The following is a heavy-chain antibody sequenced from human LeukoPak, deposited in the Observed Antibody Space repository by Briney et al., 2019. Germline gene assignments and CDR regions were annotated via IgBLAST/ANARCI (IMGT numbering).Heavy chain of an antibody. CDR2: INPNHGDT. CDR1: GYTFTGYY. Sequence: ASVKVSCKASGYTFTGYYMHWVRQAPGQGLEWMGWINPNHGDTNYAQKFQDRVSMTRDTSISTAYMHLSRLRSADTAVYYCARDAMSSVTTSPYYFDYWGQGTLVTVSS. CDR3: ARDAMSSVTTSPYYFDY. J-gene: IGHJ4*02. V-gene: IGHV1-2*02. D-gene: IGHD4-17*01.